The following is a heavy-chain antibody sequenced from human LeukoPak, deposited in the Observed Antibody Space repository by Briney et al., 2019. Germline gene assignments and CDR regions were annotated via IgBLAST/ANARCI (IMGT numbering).Heavy chain of an antibody. CDR3: ATSRTFDY. CDR2: INSDGSST. V-gene: IGHV3-74*01. Sequence: GGSLRLSCSASGFTFSNYAMNWVRQSPGKGLVWVSGINSDGSSTSYADSVKGRFTISRDNAKNTVYLQMNSLRAEDTAVYHCATSRTFDYWGQGTLVTVSS. CDR1: GFTFSNYA. J-gene: IGHJ4*02.